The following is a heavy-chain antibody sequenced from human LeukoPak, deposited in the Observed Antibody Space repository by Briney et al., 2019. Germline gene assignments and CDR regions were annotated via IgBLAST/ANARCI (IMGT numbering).Heavy chain of an antibody. CDR2: IYYSGST. CDR1: GGSISTYY. J-gene: IGHJ4*02. Sequence: SETLSLTCAVSGGSISTYYWSWIRQPPGKGLEWIGYIYYSGSTNYNPSLKSRVTISVDTSKNQFSLKLSSVTAADTAVYYCVTYYYGSESGGYWGQGTLVTVSS. V-gene: IGHV4-59*12. D-gene: IGHD3-10*01. CDR3: VTYYYGSESGGY.